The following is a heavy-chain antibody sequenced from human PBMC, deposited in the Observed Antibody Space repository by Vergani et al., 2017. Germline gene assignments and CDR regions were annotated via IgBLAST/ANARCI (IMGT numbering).Heavy chain of an antibody. CDR2: IYTSGST. CDR3: AGPSRLANAFDI. CDR1: SGSISSTNSY. J-gene: IGHJ3*02. Sequence: QLQLQESGPGLVKPSETLSLTCTVSSGSISSTNSYWAWIRQPPGKGLEWIGYIYTSGSTNYNPSPKSRVTITVDTSKNQFSLKLTSVTAADTAVYYCAGPSRLANAFDIWGQGTMVTVSS. V-gene: IGHV4-61*05.